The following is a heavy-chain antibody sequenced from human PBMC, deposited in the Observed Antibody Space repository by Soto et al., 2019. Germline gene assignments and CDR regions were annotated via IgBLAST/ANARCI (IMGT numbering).Heavy chain of an antibody. CDR1: SCTGTSNY. Sequence: LXLSCSASSCTGTSNYMSWVREAPREVLECVSVIYSGGSTYYADSVKGRFTISRDNSKNTLYLQMNSLRAEDTAAYYCARAQGGYDFWSGYYSNYYGMDVWGQGDTVTVSS. CDR2: IYSGGST. CDR3: ARAQGGYDFWSGYYSNYYGMDV. V-gene: IGHV3-53*01. J-gene: IGHJ6*02. D-gene: IGHD3-3*01.